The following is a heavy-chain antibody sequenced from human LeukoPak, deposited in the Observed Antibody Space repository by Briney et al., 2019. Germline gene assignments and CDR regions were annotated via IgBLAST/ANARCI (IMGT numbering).Heavy chain of an antibody. V-gene: IGHV3-21*01. D-gene: IGHD6-13*01. CDR2: LSGSSSYI. CDR1: WFPFKNHN. Sequence: GGSPSPSFSASWFPFKNHNLNGGRPAPGEGGGWVPSLSGSSSYIYYADSVRGRFTISRDNAKNSLYLQMSSLRAEDTAMYYCARDTVAYSSSLIDYWGQGTLVTVSS. J-gene: IGHJ4*02. CDR3: ARDTVAYSSSLIDY.